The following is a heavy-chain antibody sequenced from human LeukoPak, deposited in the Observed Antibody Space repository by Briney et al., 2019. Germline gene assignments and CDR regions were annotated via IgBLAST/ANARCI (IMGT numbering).Heavy chain of an antibody. D-gene: IGHD2-2*01. CDR1: GLTFSSYA. CDR3: AKDPVASPDAFDI. J-gene: IGHJ3*02. V-gene: IGHV3-23*01. CDR2: ISGSGGST. Sequence: GGSLRLSCAASGLTFSSYAMSWVRQAPGKGLEWVSAISGSGGSTYYADSVKGRFTISRDNSKNTLYLQMNSLRAEDTAVYYCAKDPVASPDAFDIWGQGTMVTVSS.